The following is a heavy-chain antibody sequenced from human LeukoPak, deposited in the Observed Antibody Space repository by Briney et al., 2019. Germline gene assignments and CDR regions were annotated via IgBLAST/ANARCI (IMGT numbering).Heavy chain of an antibody. CDR1: GGSISSGGYY. V-gene: IGHV4-30-2*01. CDR2: IYHSAST. D-gene: IGHD4-17*01. J-gene: IGHJ3*02. Sequence: PSETLSLTCTVSGGSISSGGYYWSWIRQPPGKGLEWIGYIYHSASTYYNPSLKSRVTISVDRSKNQFSLKLSSVTAADTAVYYCARRYGDYGDAFDIWGQGTMVTVSS. CDR3: ARRYGDYGDAFDI.